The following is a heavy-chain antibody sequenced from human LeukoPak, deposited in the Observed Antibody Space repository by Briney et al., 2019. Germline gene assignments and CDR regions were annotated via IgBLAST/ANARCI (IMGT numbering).Heavy chain of an antibody. CDR2: IRGSGGST. D-gene: IGHD3-10*01. Sequence: GGSLRLSCVASGFTFSSYGLSWVRQAPGKGLEWVSAIRGSGGSTYYADSVKGRFTISRDNAKNSLYLQMNSLRAEDTAVYYCARDTGSGDYWGQGTLVTVSS. CDR1: GFTFSSYG. J-gene: IGHJ4*02. CDR3: ARDTGSGDY. V-gene: IGHV3-23*01.